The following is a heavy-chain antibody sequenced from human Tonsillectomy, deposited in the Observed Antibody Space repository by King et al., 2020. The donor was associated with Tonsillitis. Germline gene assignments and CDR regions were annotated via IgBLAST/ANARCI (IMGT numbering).Heavy chain of an antibody. D-gene: IGHD6-13*01. J-gene: IGHJ4*02. V-gene: IGHV3-23*04. Sequence: VQLVESGGGLVQPGGSLRLSCAASGFTFSSYAMSWVRQAPGKGLEWVSAISGSGGSTYYADSVKGRFTISRDNSKNTLYLQMNSLRAEDTAVYYCAKGAQSSSWWGVQGSYYFDYCGQGALVTVSS. CDR2: ISGSGGST. CDR1: GFTFSSYA. CDR3: AKGAQSSSWWGVQGSYYFDY.